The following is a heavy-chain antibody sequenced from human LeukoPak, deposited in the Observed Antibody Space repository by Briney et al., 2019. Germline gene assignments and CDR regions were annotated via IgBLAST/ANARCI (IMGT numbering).Heavy chain of an antibody. J-gene: IGHJ4*02. CDR3: ARAHNWKYGTFDY. D-gene: IGHD1-7*01. CDR2: INSDGINT. V-gene: IGHV3-74*01. Sequence: GGSLRLSCAASGFTFSNYWMHWVRQAPGKGLVWVSRINSDGINTSYADSVKGRFTISRDNAKNSLYLQMNSLRVEDTAVYYCARAHNWKYGTFDYWGQGTLVTVSS. CDR1: GFTFSNYW.